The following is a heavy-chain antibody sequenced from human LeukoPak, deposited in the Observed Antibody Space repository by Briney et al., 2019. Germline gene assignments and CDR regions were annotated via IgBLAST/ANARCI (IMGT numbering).Heavy chain of an antibody. D-gene: IGHD3-22*01. CDR1: GYTFTGYY. Sequence: ASVKVSCKASGYTFTGYYMHWLRQAPGQGLEWMGWINPNSGGTNYAQKFQGRVTMTRDTSISTAYMELSRLRSDDTAVYYCARDYVYYYDSSGYYSTGSDYWGQGTLVTVS. J-gene: IGHJ4*02. CDR3: ARDYVYYYDSSGYYSTGSDY. V-gene: IGHV1-2*02. CDR2: INPNSGGT.